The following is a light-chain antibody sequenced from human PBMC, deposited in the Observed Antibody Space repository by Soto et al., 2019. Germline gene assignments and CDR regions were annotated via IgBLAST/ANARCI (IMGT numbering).Light chain of an antibody. CDR1: SSDFGGYNY. CDR3: SSHGGSSPFYV. Sequence: QSALTQPASVSGSPGQSITISSTGTSSDFGGYNYASRYQQHPGKVPKLIIHEVSNRPSGVSNRFSGSKSGNTASLTISGLQTEEEADYYCSSHGGSSPFYVFGTGTKVTVL. CDR2: EVS. V-gene: IGLV2-14*01. J-gene: IGLJ1*01.